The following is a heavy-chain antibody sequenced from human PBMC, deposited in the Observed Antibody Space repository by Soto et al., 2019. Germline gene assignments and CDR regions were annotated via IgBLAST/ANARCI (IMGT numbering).Heavy chain of an antibody. D-gene: IGHD1-1*01. J-gene: IGHJ6*03. CDR3: ARRLEPPYYYYYMDV. Sequence: GGSLRLSCAASGFTVSSNYMSWVRQAPGKGLEWVSVIYSGGSTYYADSVKGRFTISRDNSKNTLYLQMNSPRAEDTAVYYCARRLEPPYYYYYMDVWGKGTTVTVSS. CDR1: GFTVSSNY. V-gene: IGHV3-66*01. CDR2: IYSGGST.